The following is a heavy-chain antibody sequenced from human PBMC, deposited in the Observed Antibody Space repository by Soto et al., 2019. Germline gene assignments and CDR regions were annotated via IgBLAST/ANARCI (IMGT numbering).Heavy chain of an antibody. D-gene: IGHD2-2*01. CDR1: GGSISSSSYY. CDR2: IYYSGST. V-gene: IGHV4-39*01. Sequence: SETLSLTCTVSGGSISSSSYYWGWIRQPPGKGLEWIGSIYYSGSTYYNPSLKSRVTISVDTSKNQFSLKLSSVTAADTAVYYCARIIVVVPAARPGGWFDPWGQGTLVTVSS. J-gene: IGHJ5*02. CDR3: ARIIVVVPAARPGGWFDP.